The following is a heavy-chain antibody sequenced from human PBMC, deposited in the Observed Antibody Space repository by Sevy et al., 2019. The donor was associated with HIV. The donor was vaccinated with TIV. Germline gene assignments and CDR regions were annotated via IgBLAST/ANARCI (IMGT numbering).Heavy chain of an antibody. CDR2: IGGSGSST. CDR3: AKCVYAYEYFFDY. CDR1: GFTFPINA. J-gene: IGHJ4*02. V-gene: IGHV3-23*01. Sequence: AGSLRLSCAASGFTFPINAVGWVRQAPGKELEWVSLIGGSGSSTYYADSVKGRFTISRDNSKNTLYLQMHSLRAEDTAVYYCAKCVYAYEYFFDYWGQGTLVTVSS. D-gene: IGHD3-16*01.